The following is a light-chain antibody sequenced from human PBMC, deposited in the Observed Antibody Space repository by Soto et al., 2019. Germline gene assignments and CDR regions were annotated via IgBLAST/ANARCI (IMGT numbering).Light chain of an antibody. Sequence: EIVLTQSPATLSLSPGERATVSCRASQSVSNNLGWYQQKAGQAPRLLIYDASNRATGIPARFSGSGSGSHFTLTISSLEPEDFVVYYCQHGGTFGQGTRLEIK. CDR2: DAS. CDR3: QHGGT. CDR1: QSVSNN. J-gene: IGKJ5*01. V-gene: IGKV3-11*01.